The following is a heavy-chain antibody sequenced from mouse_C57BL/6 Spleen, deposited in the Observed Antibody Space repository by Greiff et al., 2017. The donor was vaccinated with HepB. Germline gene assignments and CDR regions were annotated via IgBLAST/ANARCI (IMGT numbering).Heavy chain of an antibody. Sequence: EVQRVESGGDLVKPGGSLKLSCAASGFTFSSYGMSWVRQTPDKRLEWVATISSGGSYTYYPDSVKGRFTISRDNAKNTLYLQMSSLKSEDTAMYYCARHELYYGNPGYFDYWGQGTTLTVAS. J-gene: IGHJ2*01. CDR3: ARHELYYGNPGYFDY. CDR1: GFTFSSYG. CDR2: ISSGGSYT. D-gene: IGHD2-1*01. V-gene: IGHV5-6*01.